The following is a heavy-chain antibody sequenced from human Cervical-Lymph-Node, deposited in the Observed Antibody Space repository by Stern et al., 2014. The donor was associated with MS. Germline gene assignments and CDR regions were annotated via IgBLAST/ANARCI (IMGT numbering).Heavy chain of an antibody. J-gene: IGHJ4*02. CDR3: ARMMGSGYRHYFDY. V-gene: IGHV2-70*04. Sequence: QVTLKESGPALVKPTQTLTLTCTFSGFSLVTSGVRVSWIRQPPGKALEWFARIDWNDKTFYNTPLMTRLTISKDTSKNQVVLTMTNVDPVDTATYYCARMMGSGYRHYFDYWGQGTPVTVS. CDR1: GFSLVTSGVR. CDR2: IDWNDKT. D-gene: IGHD3-3*01.